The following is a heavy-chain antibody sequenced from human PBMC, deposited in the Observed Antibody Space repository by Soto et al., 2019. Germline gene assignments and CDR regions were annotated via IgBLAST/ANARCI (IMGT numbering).Heavy chain of an antibody. CDR1: SGSISSSNW. D-gene: IGHD6-13*01. Sequence: QVQLQESGPGLVKPSGTLSLTCAVSSGSISSSNWWSWVRQPPGKGLEWIGEIYHSGSTNNNPSLKIRVTISVDKSKNHFSLKLSSVTAADTAVYYCASRSSSWYYFDYWGQGTLVTVSS. CDR2: IYHSGST. V-gene: IGHV4-4*02. J-gene: IGHJ4*02. CDR3: ASRSSSWYYFDY.